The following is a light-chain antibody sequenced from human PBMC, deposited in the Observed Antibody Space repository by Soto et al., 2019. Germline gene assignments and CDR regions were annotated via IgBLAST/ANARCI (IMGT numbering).Light chain of an antibody. Sequence: DIQMTQSPSTLSASVGDRVTITCLASQSISSWLAWYQQKPGKAPRLLVYSAFRIQSGVPSRFNASGSGTDFTLSISSLQPEDFSTYYCQQGSTTPITFGLGTRREIK. CDR2: SAF. J-gene: IGKJ5*01. CDR1: QSISSW. CDR3: QQGSTTPIT. V-gene: IGKV1-39*01.